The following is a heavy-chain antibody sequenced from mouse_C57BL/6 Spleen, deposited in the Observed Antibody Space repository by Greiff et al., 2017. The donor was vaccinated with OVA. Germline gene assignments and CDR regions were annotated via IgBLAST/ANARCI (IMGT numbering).Heavy chain of an antibody. D-gene: IGHD1-1*01. V-gene: IGHV1-50*01. Sequence: VQLQQPGAELVKPGASVKLSCKASGYTFTSYWMQWVKQRPGQGLEWIGEIDPSDSYTNYNQKFKGKATLTVDTSSRTAYMQLSSLTSEDSAVYYCARNYYGSSSAWFAYWGQGTLVTVSA. CDR1: GYTFTSYW. J-gene: IGHJ3*01. CDR2: IDPSDSYT. CDR3: ARNYYGSSSAWFAY.